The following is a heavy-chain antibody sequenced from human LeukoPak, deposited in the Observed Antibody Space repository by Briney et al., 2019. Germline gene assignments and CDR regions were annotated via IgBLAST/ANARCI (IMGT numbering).Heavy chain of an antibody. CDR3: ATRKLGNDY. V-gene: IGHV4-34*01. J-gene: IGHJ4*02. Sequence: SETLSLTCAVYGGSFSGDFWSWIRQSPGKGLEWIGEINHGGSTTYNPSLQSRVTMSVDTSTNQISLKLYSVTAADTAVYYCATRKLGNDYWGQGTLVTVSS. CDR1: GGSFSGDF. CDR2: INHGGST. D-gene: IGHD7-27*01.